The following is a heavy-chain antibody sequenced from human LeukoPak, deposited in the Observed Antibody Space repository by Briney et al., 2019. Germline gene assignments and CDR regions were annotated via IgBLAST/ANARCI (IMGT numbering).Heavy chain of an antibody. J-gene: IGHJ4*02. D-gene: IGHD2-2*01. V-gene: IGHV3-30-3*01. Sequence: GGSLRLSCEASGFTFRSYAMNWVRQAPGKGLEWVAVISYDGGNKYYADSVKGRFTISRDNSNNTLYLQMNSLRAEDTAVYYCARDSGYIVVVPAAGLPDYWGQGTLVTVSS. CDR1: GFTFRSYA. CDR2: ISYDGGNK. CDR3: ARDSGYIVVVPAAGLPDY.